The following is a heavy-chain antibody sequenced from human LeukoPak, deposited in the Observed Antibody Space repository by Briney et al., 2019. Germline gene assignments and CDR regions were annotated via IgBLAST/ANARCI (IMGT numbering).Heavy chain of an antibody. CDR2: MTGSGGNT. CDR1: GFTFSNNV. V-gene: IGHV3-23*01. J-gene: IGHJ4*02. Sequence: GGSLRLSCAASGFTFSNNVMNWVRQAPGKGLEWISSMTGSGGNTYYADSVKGRFTTSRDNSKNTLYLQMNSLRAEDTATYYCARDPSHGLPAVIFDYWGQGTPVSVSS. D-gene: IGHD2-2*01. CDR3: ARDPSHGLPAVIFDY.